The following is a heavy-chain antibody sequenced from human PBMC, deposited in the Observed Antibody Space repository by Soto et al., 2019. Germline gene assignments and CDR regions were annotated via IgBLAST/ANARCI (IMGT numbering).Heavy chain of an antibody. CDR2: IKQDGSEK. V-gene: IGHV3-7*01. Sequence: EVQLVESGGGLVQPGGSLRLSCAASGFTFSSYWMSWVRQAPGKGLEWVANIKQDGSEKYYVDSVKGRFTISRDNAKNSLYLQMNSLRAEDTAVYYCARGRPDYDFWSGSKSDYWGQGTLVTVSS. J-gene: IGHJ4*02. CDR3: ARGRPDYDFWSGSKSDY. D-gene: IGHD3-3*01. CDR1: GFTFSSYW.